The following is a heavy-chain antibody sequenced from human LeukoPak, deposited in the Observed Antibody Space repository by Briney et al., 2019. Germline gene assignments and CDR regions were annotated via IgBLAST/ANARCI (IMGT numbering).Heavy chain of an antibody. V-gene: IGHV4-59*08. CDR2: IYNSRST. CDR1: GGSTSSYY. Sequence: SETLSLTCTVSGGSTSSYYWTWIRRPPGERLEWIGYIYNSRSTNYNPALNSRVTISADASKNQFSLKLNSVTAADTAVYYCARRNVLTEGEAFDVWGQGTMVTVSS. D-gene: IGHD3-9*01. CDR3: ARRNVLTEGEAFDV. J-gene: IGHJ3*01.